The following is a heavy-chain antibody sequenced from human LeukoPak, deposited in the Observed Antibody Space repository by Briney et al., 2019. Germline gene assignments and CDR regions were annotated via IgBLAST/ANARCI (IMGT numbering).Heavy chain of an antibody. J-gene: IGHJ4*02. CDR1: GFTFSSYW. Sequence: PGGSLRLSCAASGFTFSSYWMSWVRQAPGKGLEWVANIKQDGSEKYYVDSVKGRFTISRDNAKNSLYLQMNSLRAEGTAVYYCAREVGIAAADGWGQGTLVTVSS. D-gene: IGHD6-13*01. CDR2: IKQDGSEK. CDR3: AREVGIAAADG. V-gene: IGHV3-7*01.